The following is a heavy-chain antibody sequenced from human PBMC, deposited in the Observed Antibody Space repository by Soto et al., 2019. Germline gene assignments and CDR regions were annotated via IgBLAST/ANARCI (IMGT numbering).Heavy chain of an antibody. Sequence: PGGSLRLSCAASGFIFGDYAMGWIRQAPGKGLEWISYISLSGYVKYYTDSVKGRLTSSRDNAKNSLHLQMDNLAAGDTAAYYCARSQRNGALDVWGQGTTVTVSS. CDR2: ISLSGYVK. J-gene: IGHJ6*02. CDR3: ARSQRNGALDV. V-gene: IGHV3-11*01. CDR1: GFIFGDYA. D-gene: IGHD2-8*01.